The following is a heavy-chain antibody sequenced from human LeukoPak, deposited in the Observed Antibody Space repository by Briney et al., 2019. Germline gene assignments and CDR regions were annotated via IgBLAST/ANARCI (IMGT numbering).Heavy chain of an antibody. CDR2: INPNSGGT. CDR1: GYTFTGYY. V-gene: IGHV1-2*02. D-gene: IGHD2/OR15-2a*01. Sequence: ASVKVFCKSSGYTFTGYYMHWVRQAPGQGREWMGWINPNSGGTNYAQKFQGRVTMTRDTSISTAYMELSRLRSDDTAVYYCARYPPRGYFRIDDAFDIWGQGTMVTVSS. J-gene: IGHJ3*02. CDR3: ARYPPRGYFRIDDAFDI.